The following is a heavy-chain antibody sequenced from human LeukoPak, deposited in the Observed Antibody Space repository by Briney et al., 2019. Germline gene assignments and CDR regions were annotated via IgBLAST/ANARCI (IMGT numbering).Heavy chain of an antibody. J-gene: IGHJ4*02. V-gene: IGHV3-7*01. CDR1: GFTFSSYW. Sequence: PGGSLRLSCAASGFTFSSYWMTWVRQAPGKGLEWVAHVKPDGSEKSYVDSVKGRFTISRDNAQNLLYLQMNSLRAEDTAVYYCARDRGYYVFDYWGQGTLVTVSS. D-gene: IGHD3-22*01. CDR3: ARDRGYYVFDY. CDR2: VKPDGSEK.